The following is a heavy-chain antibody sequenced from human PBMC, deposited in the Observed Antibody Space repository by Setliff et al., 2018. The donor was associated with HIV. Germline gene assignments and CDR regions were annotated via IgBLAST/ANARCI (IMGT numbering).Heavy chain of an antibody. CDR3: ARDSEAGV. CDR2: IIAILGTA. D-gene: IGHD3-10*01. Sequence: GASVKVSCKASGYTFSRYAISWVRQAPGQGLEWMGGIIAILGTAKYAQKFQGRVTLTTDTSTNTAYMELRGLKSDDTAMYYCARDSEAGVWGQGTLVTVSS. J-gene: IGHJ4*02. CDR1: GYTFSRYA. V-gene: IGHV1-69*10.